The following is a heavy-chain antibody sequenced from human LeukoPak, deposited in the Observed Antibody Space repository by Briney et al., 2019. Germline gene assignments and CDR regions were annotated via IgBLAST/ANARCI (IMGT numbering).Heavy chain of an antibody. CDR3: ARGWFTVTPNFDY. CDR1: GYTFTGYY. V-gene: IGHV1-2*04. Sequence: GESLKISCKASGYTFTGYYMHWVRQAPGQGLEWMGWINPNSGGTNYAQKFQGWVTMTRDTSISTAYMELSRLRSDDTAVYYCARGWFTVTPNFDYWGQGTLVTVSS. D-gene: IGHD4-17*01. CDR2: INPNSGGT. J-gene: IGHJ4*02.